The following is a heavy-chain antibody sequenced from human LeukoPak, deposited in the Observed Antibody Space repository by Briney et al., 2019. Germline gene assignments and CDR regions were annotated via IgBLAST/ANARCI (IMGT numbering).Heavy chain of an antibody. CDR1: GFAFSSYE. D-gene: IGHD3-16*02. Sequence: GGSLRLSCAVSGFAFSSYEMNWVRQAPGKGLEWVSYISRSGSTTYYADSVKGRFTISRDNAKNSLYLQMNSLRTEDTAVYYCARDDRGVRGTYRYLDSWGQGTLVTVSS. CDR2: ISRSGSTT. J-gene: IGHJ4*02. CDR3: ARDDRGVRGTYRYLDS. V-gene: IGHV3-48*03.